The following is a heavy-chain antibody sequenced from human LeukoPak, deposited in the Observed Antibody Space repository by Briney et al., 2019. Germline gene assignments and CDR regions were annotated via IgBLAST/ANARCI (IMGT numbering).Heavy chain of an antibody. V-gene: IGHV3-21*04. CDR3: ARSSGTGGPYYFDF. CDR1: GFTFNTYS. D-gene: IGHD3/OR15-3a*01. J-gene: IGHJ4*02. Sequence: GGSLRLSCAASGFTFNTYSMNWVRQAPGKGLEWVSSISGLSTYIYYPDSMRGRFTISRDNARNSLFLQLSSLRAEDTAVYFCARSSGTGGPYYFDFWGQGSLVTVSS. CDR2: ISGLSTYI.